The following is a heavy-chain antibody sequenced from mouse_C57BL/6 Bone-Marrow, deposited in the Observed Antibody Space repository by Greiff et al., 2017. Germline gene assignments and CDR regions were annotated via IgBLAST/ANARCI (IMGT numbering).Heavy chain of an antibody. Sequence: AQLQQPGAELVRPGSSVMLSRKASGYTFTSYWMHWVKQRPIQGLEWIGNIDPSDSETHYNQKFKDKATLTVDKSSSTAYMQLSSLTSEDSAVYDCARGFITTVVANFDYWGQGTTLTVSS. V-gene: IGHV1-52*01. CDR3: ARGFITTVVANFDY. CDR2: IDPSDSET. J-gene: IGHJ2*01. D-gene: IGHD1-1*01. CDR1: GYTFTSYW.